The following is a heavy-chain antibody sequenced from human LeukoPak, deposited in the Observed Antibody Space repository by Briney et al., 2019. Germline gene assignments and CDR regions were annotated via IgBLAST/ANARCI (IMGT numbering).Heavy chain of an antibody. Sequence: SETLSLTCIVSGDSISSYYWSWIRQPPGKGLEWIGYIYYSGSTNYNPSLKSRVTISVDTSKNQFSLKLSSVTAADTAVYYCARYGGGIGEDWFDPWGQGTLVTVSS. J-gene: IGHJ5*02. CDR3: ARYGGGIGEDWFDP. CDR1: GDSISSYY. D-gene: IGHD2-15*01. V-gene: IGHV4-59*01. CDR2: IYYSGST.